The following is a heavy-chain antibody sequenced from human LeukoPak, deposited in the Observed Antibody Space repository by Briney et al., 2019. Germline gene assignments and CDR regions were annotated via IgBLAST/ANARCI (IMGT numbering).Heavy chain of an antibody. V-gene: IGHV3-30*02. Sequence: GGSLRLSCAASGFTFSSYGMHWVRQAPGKGLEWVAFIRFDGSNKYYADSVKGRFTISRDNSKNTLYLQMNSLRAEDTAVYYCAKDKLDYYGSGSSYYFDYWGQGTLVTVSS. J-gene: IGHJ4*02. D-gene: IGHD3-10*01. CDR3: AKDKLDYYGSGSSYYFDY. CDR1: GFTFSSYG. CDR2: IRFDGSNK.